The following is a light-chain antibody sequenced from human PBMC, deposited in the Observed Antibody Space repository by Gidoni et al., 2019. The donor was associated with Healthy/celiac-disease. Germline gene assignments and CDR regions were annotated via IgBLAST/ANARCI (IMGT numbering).Light chain of an antibody. CDR1: QSVSSY. CDR2: DAS. J-gene: IGKJ1*01. V-gene: IGKV3-11*01. CDR3: QQRSNWPT. Sequence: EIVLTPSPATLSLSPGERATLSCRASQSVSSYLAWYQQKPGQPPRLLIYDASNRATGIPARCSGSGSGTDFTLTISSLEPEDFAVYYCQQRSNWPTFGQGTKVEIK.